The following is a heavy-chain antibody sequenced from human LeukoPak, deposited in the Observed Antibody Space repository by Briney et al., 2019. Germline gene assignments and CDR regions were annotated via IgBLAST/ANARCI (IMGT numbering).Heavy chain of an antibody. D-gene: IGHD3-22*01. Sequence: SETLSHTCTVSGGSISSYYWSWIRQPPGKGLEWIGYIYYSGSTNYNPSLKSRVTISVDTSKNQFSLKLSSVTAADTAVYYCAREGWDSSGENYFDYWGQGTLVTVSS. J-gene: IGHJ4*02. CDR3: AREGWDSSGENYFDY. CDR1: GGSISSYY. CDR2: IYYSGST. V-gene: IGHV4-59*01.